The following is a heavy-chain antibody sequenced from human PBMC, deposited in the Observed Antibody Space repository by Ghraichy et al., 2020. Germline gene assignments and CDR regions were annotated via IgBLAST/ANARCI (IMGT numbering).Heavy chain of an antibody. CDR3: ARGGRRYCSSTSCRLPHFSIDY. J-gene: IGHJ4*02. D-gene: IGHD2-2*01. CDR2: INHSGST. Sequence: SETLSLTCAVYGGSFSGYYWSWIRQPPGKGLEWIGEINHSGSTNYNPSLKSRVTISVDTSKNQFSLKLSSVTAADTAVYYCARGGRRYCSSTSCRLPHFSIDYWGQGTLVTVSS. V-gene: IGHV4-34*01. CDR1: GGSFSGYY.